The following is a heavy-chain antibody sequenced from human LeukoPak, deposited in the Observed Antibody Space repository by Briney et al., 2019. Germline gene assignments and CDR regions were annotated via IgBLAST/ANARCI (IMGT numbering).Heavy chain of an antibody. CDR1: GFTFSSYS. CDR2: ISSSSNYI. D-gene: IGHD3-10*01. CDR3: ARDESLVRGAAFDY. Sequence: GGSLRLSCAASGFTFSSYSMNWVRQAPGKGLEWVSYISSSSNYINYADSVKGRFTISRDNAKNSLYLQMNSLRAEDTAVYYCARDESLVRGAAFDYWGQGTLVSVSS. J-gene: IGHJ4*02. V-gene: IGHV3-21*01.